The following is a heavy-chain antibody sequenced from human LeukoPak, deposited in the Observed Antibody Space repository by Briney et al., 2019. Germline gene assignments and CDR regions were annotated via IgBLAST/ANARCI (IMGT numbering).Heavy chain of an antibody. J-gene: IGHJ4*02. CDR1: GFTFNNYP. V-gene: IGHV3-64D*06. Sequence: PGRSLRLSCAASGFTFNNYPMHWVRQAPGKGLEYVSAINSNGGRTYYADSVKGRFTISRDNSKNTLFLQMSSLRVEDTAVYYCVKDLYYDNSGYYSGAFDYWGQGTLVTVSS. D-gene: IGHD3-22*01. CDR2: INSNGGRT. CDR3: VKDLYYDNSGYYSGAFDY.